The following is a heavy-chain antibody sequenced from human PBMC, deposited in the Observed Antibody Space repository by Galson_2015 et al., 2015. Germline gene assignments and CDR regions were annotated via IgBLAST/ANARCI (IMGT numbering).Heavy chain of an antibody. CDR1: GDSVSSNSAA. CDR3: AREPYPLSGWYYFDY. V-gene: IGHV6-1*01. Sequence: CAISGDSVSSNSAAWNWIRQSPSRGLEWLGRTYYRSKWYNDYAVSVKSRITINPDTSKNQFSLQLNSVAPEDTAVYYCAREPYPLSGWYYFDYWGQGTLVTVSS. CDR2: TYYRSKWYN. D-gene: IGHD6-19*01. J-gene: IGHJ4*02.